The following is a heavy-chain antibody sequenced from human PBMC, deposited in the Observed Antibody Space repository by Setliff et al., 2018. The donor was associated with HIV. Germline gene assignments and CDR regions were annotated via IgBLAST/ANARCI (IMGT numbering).Heavy chain of an antibody. CDR1: GFTFSSYA. D-gene: IGHD3-16*02. V-gene: IGHV3-23*01. Sequence: SLRLSCVASGFTFSSYAMSWVRQAPGTGLEWVSGISGSGGSTYYPDSVKGRFTSSRDNSKNTLYLQMNSLRAQDTAVYYCAKGLSGPFDYWGQGTLVTVSS. CDR3: AKGLSGPFDY. J-gene: IGHJ4*02. CDR2: ISGSGGST.